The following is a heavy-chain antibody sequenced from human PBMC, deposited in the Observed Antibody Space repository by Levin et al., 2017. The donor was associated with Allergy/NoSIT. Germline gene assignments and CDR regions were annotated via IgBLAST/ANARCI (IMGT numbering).Heavy chain of an antibody. CDR1: GFTFGDYP. CDR3: ARACRNSGDAFDN. CDR2: IRSQTYGGTT. Sequence: GGSLRLSCTASGFTFGDYPMSWFRQAPGKGLEFVSYIRSQTYGGTTEYAASVQGRFTISRDNFESIAYLQMNSLKTEDTAVYYCARACRNSGDAFDNWGRGTVVIVSS. V-gene: IGHV3-49*03. J-gene: IGHJ3*02. D-gene: IGHD1-7*01.